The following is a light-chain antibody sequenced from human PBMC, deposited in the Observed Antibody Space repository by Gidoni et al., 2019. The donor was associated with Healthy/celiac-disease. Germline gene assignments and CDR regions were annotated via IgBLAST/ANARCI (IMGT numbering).Light chain of an antibody. CDR3: QQSYSTLFT. Sequence: DIQMTQSPSSLSASVGDRVTITCRASQSISRYLNWYQQKPGKAPKLLIEAASSLQSGVPSRFSGSGSGTDFTLTSSSLQPEDFATYYCQQSYSTLFTFGPGTKVDIK. CDR1: QSISRY. J-gene: IGKJ3*01. CDR2: AAS. V-gene: IGKV1-39*01.